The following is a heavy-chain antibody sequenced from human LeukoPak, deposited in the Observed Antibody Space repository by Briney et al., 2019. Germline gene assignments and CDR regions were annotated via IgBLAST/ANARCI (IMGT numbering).Heavy chain of an antibody. J-gene: IGHJ4*02. CDR3: ARDNSGWSRDY. CDR2: INWGSNHI. D-gene: IGHD6-19*01. CDR1: GFTLRSYS. V-gene: IGHV3-21*06. Sequence: RGSLRLSCAASGFTLRSYSMSWVRQAPGKGLEWVSSINWGSNHIYYADAVQGRFTISRDNAKNSLYLQKNSLRAEDTAIYYCARDNSGWSRDYWGQGTLVTVSS.